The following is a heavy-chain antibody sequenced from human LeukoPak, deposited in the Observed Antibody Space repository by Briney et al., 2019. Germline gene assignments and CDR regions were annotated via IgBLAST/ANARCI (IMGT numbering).Heavy chain of an antibody. CDR1: GFSFINYW. CDR3: ARDEAGFDH. V-gene: IGHV3-7*01. Sequence: GGSLRLSCAASGFSFINYWMSWVRQAPGKGLEWVANIKKDGSEKYYVDSVKGRFTISRDNAKSSLFLQMNSLRAEDTAVYYCARDEAGFDHWGQGTLVTVSS. CDR2: IKKDGSEK. J-gene: IGHJ4*02.